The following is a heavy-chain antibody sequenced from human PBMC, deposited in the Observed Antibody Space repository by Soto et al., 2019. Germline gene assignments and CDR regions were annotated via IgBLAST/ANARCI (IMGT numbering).Heavy chain of an antibody. CDR3: ARPHGGSSGWDNWFDP. CDR2: IYYSGST. D-gene: IGHD6-25*01. Sequence: LSLTCTVSGGCISSYYWSWIRQPPGKGLEWIGYIYYSGSTNYNPSLKSRVTISVDTSKNQFSLKLSSVTAADTAVYYCARPHGGSSGWDNWFDPWGQGTLVTVSS. V-gene: IGHV4-59*01. CDR1: GGCISSYY. J-gene: IGHJ5*02.